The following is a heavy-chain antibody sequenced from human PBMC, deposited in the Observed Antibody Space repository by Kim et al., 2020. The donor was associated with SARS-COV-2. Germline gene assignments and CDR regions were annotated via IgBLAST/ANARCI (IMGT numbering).Heavy chain of an antibody. J-gene: IGHJ4*02. CDR2: ISGTGDDT. CDR1: GFTFSNYA. CDR3: AKPTHISSWSTDF. Sequence: GGSLRLSCVASGFTFSNYAMTWARQAPEKGLEWVSGISGTGDDTYYADSVKGRLTISSDNSKNTVFLQMNNLRAEDTAVYYCAKPTHISSWSTDFWGQGTLVTVSS. V-gene: IGHV3-23*01. D-gene: IGHD6-13*01.